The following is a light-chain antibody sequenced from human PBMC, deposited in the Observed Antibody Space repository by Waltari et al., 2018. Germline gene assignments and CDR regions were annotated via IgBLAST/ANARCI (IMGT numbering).Light chain of an antibody. Sequence: QLVVTQSPSASASLGASVKLTCTLSSGHSSNVIAWLQQQPEKGPRYSMKVNSDGSHSRGDEIPDRFSGPSSGAERYLTISSLQAEDEADYYCQTGGHGTWVFGGGTKLTVL. CDR2: VNSDGSH. J-gene: IGLJ3*02. V-gene: IGLV4-69*01. CDR3: QTGGHGTWV. CDR1: SGHSSNV.